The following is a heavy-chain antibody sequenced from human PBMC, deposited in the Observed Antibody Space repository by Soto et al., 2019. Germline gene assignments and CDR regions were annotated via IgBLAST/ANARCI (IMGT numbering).Heavy chain of an antibody. V-gene: IGHV3-23*01. J-gene: IGHJ4*02. CDR2: ISGSGGST. Sequence: EVQLLESGGGLVQPGGSLRLSCAASGFTFSSYAMSWVRQAPGKGPEWVSAISGSGGSTYYADSVKGRFTISRDNSKNTLYLQMNSLRAEDTAVYYCARRYCSSTSCYEGHFDYWGQGTLVTVSS. D-gene: IGHD2-2*01. CDR3: ARRYCSSTSCYEGHFDY. CDR1: GFTFSSYA.